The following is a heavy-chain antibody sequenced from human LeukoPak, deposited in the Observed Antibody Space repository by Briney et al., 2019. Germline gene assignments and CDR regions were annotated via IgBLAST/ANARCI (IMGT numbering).Heavy chain of an antibody. J-gene: IGHJ5*02. CDR2: ISGSGGST. D-gene: IGHD6-19*01. V-gene: IGHV3-23*01. CDR1: GFTLSSYA. Sequence: GGSLRLSCAASGFTLSSYAMSWVRQAPGKGLEWVSAISGSGGSTYYADSVKGRFTISRDNSKNTLYLQMNSLRAEDTAVYYCAKDAEQWLVPAHNWFDPWGQGTLVTVSS. CDR3: AKDAEQWLVPAHNWFDP.